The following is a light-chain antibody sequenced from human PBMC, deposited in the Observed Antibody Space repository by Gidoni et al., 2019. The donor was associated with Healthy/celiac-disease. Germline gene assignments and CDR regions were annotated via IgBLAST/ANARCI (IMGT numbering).Light chain of an antibody. Sequence: DIQMTYSPSTLSASVGDRVTITSRASQSISSWLAWYQLKPGKAPKHLIYKAASLESGVPSRFSGSGSGTEFTLTISSLQPDDFATDYCQQYNIYSRTFGQXTKVEIK. V-gene: IGKV1-5*03. CDR2: KAA. CDR1: QSISSW. CDR3: QQYNIYSRT. J-gene: IGKJ1*01.